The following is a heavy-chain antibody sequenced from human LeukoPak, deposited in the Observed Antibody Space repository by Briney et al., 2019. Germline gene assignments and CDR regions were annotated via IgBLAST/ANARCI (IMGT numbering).Heavy chain of an antibody. D-gene: IGHD3-16*01. J-gene: IGHJ4*02. CDR1: GYSFISYY. V-gene: IGHV1-18*04. CDR2: ISAYNGNT. Sequence: ASVKVSCKASGYSFISYYMHWVRQAPGQGLEWMGWISAYNGNTNYAQKLQGRVTMTTDTSTSTAYMELRSLRSGDTAVYYCARAGEGVLDLGSYDYWGQGTLVTVSS. CDR3: ARAGEGVLDLGSYDY.